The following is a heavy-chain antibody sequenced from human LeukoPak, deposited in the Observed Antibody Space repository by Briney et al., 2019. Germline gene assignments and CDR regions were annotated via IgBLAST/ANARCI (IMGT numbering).Heavy chain of an antibody. CDR1: VYTFTSYA. J-gene: IGHJ4*02. Sequence: ASVKVSCKASVYTFTSYAMHWVRQAPGQRLEWMGWINAGNGNTKYSQKFQGRVTITRDTSASTAYMELSSLRSEDTAVYYCARDGFDWLLEVEYYFDYWGQGTLVTVSS. CDR3: ARDGFDWLLEVEYYFDY. V-gene: IGHV1-3*01. CDR2: INAGNGNT. D-gene: IGHD3-9*01.